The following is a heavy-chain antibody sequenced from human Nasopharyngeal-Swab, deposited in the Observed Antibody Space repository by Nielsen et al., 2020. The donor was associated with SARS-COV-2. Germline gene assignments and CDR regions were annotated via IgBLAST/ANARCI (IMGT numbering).Heavy chain of an antibody. D-gene: IGHD6-13*01. CDR3: AKAEGSNNYYYYGMDV. V-gene: IGHV3-30*18. J-gene: IGHJ6*02. Sequence: WIRQPPGKGLEWVAAISYDGSNKYYADSVKGRFTISRDNSKNTLYLQMNSLRAEDTAVYYCAKAEGSNNYYYYGMDVWGQGTTVTVSS. CDR2: ISYDGSNK.